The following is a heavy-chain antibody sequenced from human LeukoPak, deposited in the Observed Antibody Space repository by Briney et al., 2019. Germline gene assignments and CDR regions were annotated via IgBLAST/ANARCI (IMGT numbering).Heavy chain of an antibody. D-gene: IGHD3-9*01. CDR2: ISYDGSNK. Sequence: GGALRLSCAASGFTFSSYGMHWVRQAPGKGREGVAVISYDGSNKYYADSVKGRFTISRDNSKNTLYLQMNSLRAEDTAVYYCAKLNIAYYDILTGYYEGIDYWGQETLVTVSS. CDR3: AKLNIAYYDILTGYYEGIDY. J-gene: IGHJ4*02. V-gene: IGHV3-30*18. CDR1: GFTFSSYG.